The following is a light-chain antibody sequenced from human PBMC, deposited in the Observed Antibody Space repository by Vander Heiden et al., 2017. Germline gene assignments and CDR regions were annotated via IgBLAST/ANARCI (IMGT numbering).Light chain of an antibody. V-gene: IGKV1-33*01. CDR2: DAS. CDR1: QDITNY. Sequence: PSVGERVTITCQASQDITNYLNWYQHKSGKAPNLLINDASNLKTGVPSRFSGSGSGTNFTFTISSLQPEDIATYYCQHYDNLRVTFGPGTKVDVK. J-gene: IGKJ3*01. CDR3: QHYDNLRVT.